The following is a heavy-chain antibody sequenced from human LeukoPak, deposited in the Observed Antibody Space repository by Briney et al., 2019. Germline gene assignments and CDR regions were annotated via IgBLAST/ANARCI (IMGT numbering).Heavy chain of an antibody. CDR3: AKVLGGYYFDY. Sequence: QSGGSLRLSCAASGFTVSSNEMRWVRQAPGKGLEWVSAISGSGGSTYYADSVEGRFTISRDNSKNTLYLQMNSLRAEDTAVYYCAKVLGGYYFDYWGQGTLVTVPS. CDR2: ISGSGGST. CDR1: GFTVSSNE. V-gene: IGHV3-23*01. J-gene: IGHJ4*02. D-gene: IGHD1-26*01.